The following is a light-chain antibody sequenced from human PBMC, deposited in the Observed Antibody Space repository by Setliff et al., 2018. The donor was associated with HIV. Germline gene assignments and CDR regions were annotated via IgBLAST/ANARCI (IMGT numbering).Light chain of an antibody. CDR2: EVS. CDR1: SSDVGGYNY. J-gene: IGLJ1*01. Sequence: QSALTQPASVSGSPGQSITISCTGTSSDVGGYNYVSWYQQHPGKAPKPMIYEVSNRPSGVSNRFSGSKSGNTASLTISGLQAEDEADYYCSSYTSSSTLEVFGTGTKVTVL. V-gene: IGLV2-14*01. CDR3: SSYTSSSTLEV.